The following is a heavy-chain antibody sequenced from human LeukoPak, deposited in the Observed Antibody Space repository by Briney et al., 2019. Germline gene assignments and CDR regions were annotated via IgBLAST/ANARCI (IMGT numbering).Heavy chain of an antibody. CDR3: ARGVTIFGVVNAFDI. J-gene: IGHJ3*02. Sequence: VASVTVSCKASGYTFTSYDINWVRQAAGQGLEWMGWMNPNSGNTGYAQKFQGRVTMTRNTSISTAYMELSSLRSEDTAVYYCARGVTIFGVVNAFDIWGQGTMVTVSS. CDR1: GYTFTSYD. D-gene: IGHD3-3*01. CDR2: MNPNSGNT. V-gene: IGHV1-8*01.